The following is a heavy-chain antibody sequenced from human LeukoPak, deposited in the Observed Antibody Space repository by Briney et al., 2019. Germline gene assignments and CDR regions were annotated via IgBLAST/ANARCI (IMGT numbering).Heavy chain of an antibody. J-gene: IGHJ6*02. V-gene: IGHV1-24*01. CDR2: FDPEDGET. CDR1: GYTLTELS. CDR3: ATVDTANYGMDV. Sequence: ASVKVSCKVSGYTLTELSMHWVRRAPGKGLEWMGGFDPEDGETIYAQKFQGRVTMTEDTSTDTAYMELSSLRSEDTAVYYCATVDTANYGMDVWGQGTTVTVSS. D-gene: IGHD5-18*01.